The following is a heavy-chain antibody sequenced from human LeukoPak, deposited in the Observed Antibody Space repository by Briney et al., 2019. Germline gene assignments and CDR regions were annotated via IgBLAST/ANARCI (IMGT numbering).Heavy chain of an antibody. CDR1: GGSIRSSNW. V-gene: IGHV4-4*02. Sequence: SETLSLTCTVSGGSIRSSNWWSWVRQSPGKGLEWIGEIYHSGISNYNPSLRSRVTMSVDKSKNQFPLNLSSVTAADTAVYYCARAPTSLAAAHFDYWGQGTLVTVSS. D-gene: IGHD6-13*01. CDR2: IYHSGIS. CDR3: ARAPTSLAAAHFDY. J-gene: IGHJ4*02.